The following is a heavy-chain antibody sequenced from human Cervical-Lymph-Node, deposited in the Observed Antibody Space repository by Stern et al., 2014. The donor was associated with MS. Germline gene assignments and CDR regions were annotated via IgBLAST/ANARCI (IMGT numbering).Heavy chain of an antibody. CDR1: GFSFISSA. CDR3: AADFPRDTAMAGVYNYYYGMDV. D-gene: IGHD5-18*01. J-gene: IGHJ6*02. Sequence: QMQLVQSGPEVKKPGTSVKVSCKASGFSFISSAMQWVRQARGQSLEWMGWIVVGSGNRNYAQKFQERVTITRDMSTSTAYMELSSLRSEDTAVYYCAADFPRDTAMAGVYNYYYGMDVWGQGTTVTVSS. CDR2: IVVGSGNR. V-gene: IGHV1-58*02.